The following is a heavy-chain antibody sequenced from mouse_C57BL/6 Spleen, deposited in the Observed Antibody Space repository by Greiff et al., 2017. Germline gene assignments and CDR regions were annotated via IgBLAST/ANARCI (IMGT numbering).Heavy chain of an antibody. CDR3: ARELRLPYYFDY. J-gene: IGHJ2*01. CDR2: INPNNGGT. D-gene: IGHD3-2*02. Sequence: EVQLLQSGPELVKPGASVKISCKASGYTFTDYYMNWVKQSHGKSLEWIGDINPNNGGTSYNQKFKGKATLTVDKSSSTAYMELRSLTSEDSAVYYCARELRLPYYFDYWGQGTTLTVSS. CDR1: GYTFTDYY. V-gene: IGHV1-26*01.